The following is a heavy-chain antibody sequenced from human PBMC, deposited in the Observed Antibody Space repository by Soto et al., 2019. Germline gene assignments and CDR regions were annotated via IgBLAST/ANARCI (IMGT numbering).Heavy chain of an antibody. CDR3: ARHGGMTTTWLGAFDI. J-gene: IGHJ3*02. V-gene: IGHV4-39*01. CDR1: GGSISSSSYY. D-gene: IGHD4-4*01. Sequence: PSETLSLTCTVSGGSISSSSYYWGWIRQPPGKGLEWIGSIYYSGSTYYNSSLKSRVTISVDTSKNQFSLKLSSVTAADTAVYYCARHGGMTTTWLGAFDIWGQGTMVTVSS. CDR2: IYYSGST.